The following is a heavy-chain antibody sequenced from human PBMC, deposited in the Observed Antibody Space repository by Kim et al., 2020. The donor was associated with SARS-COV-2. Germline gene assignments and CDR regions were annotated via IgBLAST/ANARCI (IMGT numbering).Heavy chain of an antibody. V-gene: IGHV3-21*01. J-gene: IGHJ6*02. CDR1: GFTFSSYS. CDR3: AREYPAAMRYYYYGMDV. Sequence: GGSLRLSCAASGFTFSSYSMNWVRQAPGKGLEWVSSISSSSSYIYYADSVKGRFTISRDNAKNSLYLQMNSLRAEDTAVYYYAREYPAAMRYYYYGMDVWGQGTTVTVSS. CDR2: ISSSSSYI. D-gene: IGHD2-2*01.